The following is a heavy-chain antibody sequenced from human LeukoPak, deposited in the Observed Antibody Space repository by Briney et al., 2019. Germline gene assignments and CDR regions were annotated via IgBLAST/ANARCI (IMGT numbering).Heavy chain of an antibody. Sequence: GGSLRLSCAASGFTFSSYSMNWVRQAPGKGLEWISYISSSSRTIYYADSVKGRFTISRANAKNSLYLQMNSLRDEDTAVYYCGTRPSYYYDNSGFTPLDSWGQGTLVTVSS. D-gene: IGHD3-22*01. CDR2: ISSSSRTI. J-gene: IGHJ4*02. CDR3: GTRPSYYYDNSGFTPLDS. V-gene: IGHV3-48*02. CDR1: GFTFSSYS.